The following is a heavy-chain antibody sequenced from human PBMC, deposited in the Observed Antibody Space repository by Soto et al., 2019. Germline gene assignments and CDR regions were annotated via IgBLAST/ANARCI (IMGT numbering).Heavy chain of an antibody. CDR3: ARHGAAIWLGY. J-gene: IGHJ4*02. V-gene: IGHV5-10-1*01. D-gene: IGHD6-19*01. CDR2: IDPSDSYI. CDR1: GYTFSGHW. Sequence: GESLKISCKTSGYTFSGHWISWVRQVPGKGLQWMGNIDPSDSYINYNPAFRGHVTFSVYKSNSTAYLHWRSLGPSDTAIYYCARHGAAIWLGYWGQGTLVTVSS.